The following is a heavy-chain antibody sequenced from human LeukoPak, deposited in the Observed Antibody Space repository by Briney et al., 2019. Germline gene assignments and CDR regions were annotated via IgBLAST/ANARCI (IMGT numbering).Heavy chain of an antibody. J-gene: IGHJ4*02. D-gene: IGHD4-11*01. V-gene: IGHV4-39*07. CDR1: GGSITRSSYH. Sequence: SETLSLTCTVSGGSITRSSYHWGWIRQPPGKGLEWIGSIYYSGTTYYNPSLKSRVTILVDTSKNQFSLRLSSVNAADTAVYYCATTNDYTRRGYDYWGQGTLVTVSS. CDR2: IYYSGTT. CDR3: ATTNDYTRRGYDY.